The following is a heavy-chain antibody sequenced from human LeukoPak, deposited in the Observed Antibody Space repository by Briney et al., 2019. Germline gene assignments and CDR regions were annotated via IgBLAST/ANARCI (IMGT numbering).Heavy chain of an antibody. J-gene: IGHJ6*03. CDR2: INPSGST. V-gene: IGHV4-34*01. CDR1: GGSFSGYY. D-gene: IGHD3-22*01. CDR3: ARGRQEISMILVVMTGVSYYLDV. Sequence: SETLSLTCAVYGGSFSGYYWTWIRQSPGKGLEWIGEINPSGSTYYNPSLKSRLTISRDTSKNQFSLRLSSVTAADTAVYYCARGRQEISMILVVMTGVSYYLDVWGKGTTVTVSS.